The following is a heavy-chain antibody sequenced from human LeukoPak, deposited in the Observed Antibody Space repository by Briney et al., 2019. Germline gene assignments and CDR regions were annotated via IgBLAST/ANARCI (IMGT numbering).Heavy chain of an antibody. D-gene: IGHD3-10*01. CDR2: ISWNSGSI. Sequence: GRSLRLSCAASGFTFDDYAMHWVRQAPGKGLEWVSGISWNSGSIGYADSVKGRFTISRDNAKNSLYLQMNSLRAEDTALYYCAKSGSYTDEQNWFDPWGQGTLVTVSS. CDR1: GFTFDDYA. V-gene: IGHV3-9*01. CDR3: AKSGSYTDEQNWFDP. J-gene: IGHJ5*02.